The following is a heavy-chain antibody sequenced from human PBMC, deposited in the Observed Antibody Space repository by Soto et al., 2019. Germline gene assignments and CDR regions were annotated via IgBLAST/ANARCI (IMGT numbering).Heavy chain of an antibody. CDR3: ARSIRGPRRFNGMDV. V-gene: IGHV2-70*13. J-gene: IGHJ6*02. D-gene: IGHD1-20*01. Sequence: VSGPTLVNPTETLTLTCTFSGFSLTSPGMCVSWIRQPPGKALEWLALIERDDDDKYYSTSLKTRLTISKDTRKNQVVLTMANMDSADTGTYYCARSIRGPRRFNGMDVWGQGTTVTVSS. CDR2: IERDDDDK. CDR1: GFSLTSPGMC.